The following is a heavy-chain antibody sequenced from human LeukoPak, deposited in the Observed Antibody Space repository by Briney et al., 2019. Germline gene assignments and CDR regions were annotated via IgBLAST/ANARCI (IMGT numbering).Heavy chain of an antibody. D-gene: IGHD6-13*01. CDR3: ARELYSSSHLDY. V-gene: IGHV4-61*02. CDR2: IYTSGSI. J-gene: IGHJ4*02. Sequence: TLSLTCTVSGGSISSGTYYWSWIRQPAGKGVEWIGRIYTSGSINYNPSLKSRVTISVDTSNNQFSLKLSSVTAADTAVYYCARELYSSSHLDYWGQGTLVTVSS. CDR1: GGSISSGTYY.